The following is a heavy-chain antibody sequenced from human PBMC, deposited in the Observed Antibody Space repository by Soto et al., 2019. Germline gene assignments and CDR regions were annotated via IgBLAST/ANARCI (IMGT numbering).Heavy chain of an antibody. CDR3: ARARHPYYYDSSGYPHY. Sequence: ASVKVSCKGSGGTFSSYAISWVRQAPGQGLEWMGGIIPIFGTANYAQKFQGRVTITADESTSTAYMELSSLRSEDTAVYYCARARHPYYYDSSGYPHYWGQGTLVTVSS. J-gene: IGHJ4*02. CDR1: GGTFSSYA. D-gene: IGHD3-22*01. V-gene: IGHV1-69*13. CDR2: IIPIFGTA.